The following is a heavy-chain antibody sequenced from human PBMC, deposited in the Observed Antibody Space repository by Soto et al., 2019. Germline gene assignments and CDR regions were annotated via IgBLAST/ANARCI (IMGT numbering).Heavy chain of an antibody. CDR1: GYSFTSYW. CDR2: INPGDSDT. Sequence: GESLKISCKGSGYSFTSYWIGWVRQMPGKGLEWMGIINPGDSDTRYSPSFQGQVIISADKSISTAYLQWSSLKASDTAMYYCAFGRAIVGVPGAFDIWDQGTMVTVSS. CDR3: AFGRAIVGVPGAFDI. D-gene: IGHD1-26*01. J-gene: IGHJ3*02. V-gene: IGHV5-51*01.